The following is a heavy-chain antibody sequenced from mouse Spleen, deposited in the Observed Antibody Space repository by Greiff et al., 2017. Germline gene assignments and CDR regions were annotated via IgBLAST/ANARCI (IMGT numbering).Heavy chain of an antibody. CDR1: GYTFTSYT. CDR3: AREDYGSSSSYAMDY. V-gene: IGHV1-4*01. D-gene: IGHD1-1*01. Sequence: VQLQQSGAELARPGASVKMSCKASGYTFTSYTMHWVKQRPGQGLEWIGYINPSSGYTKYNQKFKDKATLTADKSSSTAYMQLSSLTSEDSAVYYCAREDYGSSSSYAMDYWGQGTSVTVSS. CDR2: INPSSGYT. J-gene: IGHJ4*01.